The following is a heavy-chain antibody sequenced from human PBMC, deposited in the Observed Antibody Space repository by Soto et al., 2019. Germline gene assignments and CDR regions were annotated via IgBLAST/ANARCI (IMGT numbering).Heavy chain of an antibody. J-gene: IGHJ4*02. Sequence: SETLSLTCAVYGGSFSGYYWGWIRQPPGKGLEWIGEINHSGSTNYNPSLKSRVTISVDTSKNQFSLKLSSVTAADTAVYYCARILYGSGSYYGRNDFDYWGQGTLVTVSS. CDR2: INHSGST. D-gene: IGHD3-10*01. V-gene: IGHV4-34*01. CDR1: GGSFSGYY. CDR3: ARILYGSGSYYGRNDFDY.